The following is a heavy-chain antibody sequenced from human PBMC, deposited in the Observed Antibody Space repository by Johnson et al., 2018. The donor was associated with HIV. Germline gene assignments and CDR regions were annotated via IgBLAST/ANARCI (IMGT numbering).Heavy chain of an antibody. D-gene: IGHD1-26*01. J-gene: IGHJ3*02. V-gene: IGHV3-30*04. CDR2: ISYDGSNK. Sequence: QVQLVESGGGVVQPGRSLRLSCAASGFTFSSYAMHWVRQAPGKGLEWVAVISYDGSNKYYADSVKGRFTISRDNSKNTLYLQMNSLRAEETAVYYCARLTWDQNRGWDAFDMWGQGTMVTVSS. CDR3: ARLTWDQNRGWDAFDM. CDR1: GFTFSSYA.